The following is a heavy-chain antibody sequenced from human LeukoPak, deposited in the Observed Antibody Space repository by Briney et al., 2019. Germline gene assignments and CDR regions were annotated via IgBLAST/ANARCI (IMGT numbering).Heavy chain of an antibody. CDR2: ISSSSITK. CDR3: AKDPDGGNWGGDY. D-gene: IGHD4-23*01. Sequence: GGSLRLSCAASGFTFSDYYMSWIRQAPGKGLEWVSYISSSSITKYYADSVKGRFTISRDDAQNSLYLQMNSLRADDTAVYYCAKDPDGGNWGGDYWGQGTLVTVSS. CDR1: GFTFSDYY. V-gene: IGHV3-11*04. J-gene: IGHJ4*02.